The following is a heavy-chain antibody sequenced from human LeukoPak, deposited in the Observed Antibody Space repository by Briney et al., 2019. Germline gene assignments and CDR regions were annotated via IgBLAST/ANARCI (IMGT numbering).Heavy chain of an antibody. D-gene: IGHD5-12*01. Sequence: PGGSLRLSCAASGFTFSNYAMHWVRQAPGKGLEWVAVISFDGSNKYYGDSVKGRFTIFRDNSKNTLYLQMNSLRAEDTAVYYCAKDLVATIKPQLSDYWGQGTLVTVSS. CDR2: ISFDGSNK. CDR3: AKDLVATIKPQLSDY. CDR1: GFTFSNYA. J-gene: IGHJ4*02. V-gene: IGHV3-30*18.